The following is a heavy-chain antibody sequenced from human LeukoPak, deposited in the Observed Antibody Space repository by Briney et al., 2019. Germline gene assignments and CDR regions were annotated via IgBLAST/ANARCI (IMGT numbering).Heavy chain of an antibody. J-gene: IGHJ4*02. D-gene: IGHD5-18*01. Sequence: GGSLRLSCVISGFTFSSYTMSWVRQAPGKGLEWVSVIYSGGSTYYADSVKGRFTISRDNSKNTLYLQMNSLRAEDTAVYYCARGYSYGDRDGYWGQGTLVTVSS. CDR3: ARGYSYGDRDGY. V-gene: IGHV3-66*01. CDR1: GFTFSSYT. CDR2: IYSGGST.